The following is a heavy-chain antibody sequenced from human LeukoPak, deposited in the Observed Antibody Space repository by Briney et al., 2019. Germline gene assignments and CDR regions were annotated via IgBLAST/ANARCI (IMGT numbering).Heavy chain of an antibody. CDR1: GFTFGNYA. CDR2: ISDIGGNT. CDR3: ANGREIYANVED. V-gene: IGHV3-23*01. J-gene: IGHJ4*02. Sequence: GGSLRLSCAASGFTFGNYAMSWVRQAPGKGLEWVSVISDIGGNTYYADSVKGRFTISRDNSKNTLYLQMNSQRAEDTAVYYCANGREIYANVEDWGQGTLVTVSS. D-gene: IGHD2-8*01.